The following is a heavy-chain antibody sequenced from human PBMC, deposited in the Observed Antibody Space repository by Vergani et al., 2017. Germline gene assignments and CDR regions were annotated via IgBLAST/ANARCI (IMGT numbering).Heavy chain of an antibody. D-gene: IGHD6-13*01. Sequence: QLQLQESGPGLVKPSETLSLTCTVSGGSISSSSYYWGWIRQPPGKGLEWIWYIYYSGSTNYNPSLKSRVTISVDTSKNQFSLKLSSVTAADTAVYYCATSDSSRGPYYFDYWGQGTLVTVSS. V-gene: IGHV4-61*05. CDR2: IYYSGST. CDR1: GGSISSSSYY. CDR3: ATSDSSRGPYYFDY. J-gene: IGHJ4*02.